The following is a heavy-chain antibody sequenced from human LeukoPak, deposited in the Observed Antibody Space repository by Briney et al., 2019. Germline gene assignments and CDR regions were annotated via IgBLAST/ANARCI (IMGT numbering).Heavy chain of an antibody. J-gene: IGHJ4*02. CDR3: ARKDLDILTGCAPDY. Sequence: GESLRLSCAASGFTFTSYWMSWVRQAPGKGLEWVANIKQDGREIYYVDSVKGRFTISRDNAKNSLYLQMNSLRAEDTAVYYCARKDLDILTGCAPDYWGQGTLVTVSS. D-gene: IGHD3-9*01. CDR1: GFTFTSYW. CDR2: IKQDGREI. V-gene: IGHV3-7*01.